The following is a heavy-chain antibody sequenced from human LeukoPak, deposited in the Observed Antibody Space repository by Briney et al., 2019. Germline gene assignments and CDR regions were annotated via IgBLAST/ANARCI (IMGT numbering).Heavy chain of an antibody. J-gene: IGHJ4*02. V-gene: IGHV4-59*01. CDR3: ARVVAGMYYFDY. Sequence: SETLSLTCTVSGDSITNYFWSWIRQPPGKGLEWIGYIYYTGNTNYKPSLKSRVTISVDTSTNQFSLRLRSVTAADTAVYYCARVVAGMYYFDYWGQGTLVTVSS. CDR2: IYYTGNT. CDR1: GDSITNYF. D-gene: IGHD6-19*01.